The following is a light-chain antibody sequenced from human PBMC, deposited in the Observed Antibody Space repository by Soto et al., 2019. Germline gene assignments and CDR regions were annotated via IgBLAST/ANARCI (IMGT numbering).Light chain of an antibody. V-gene: IGKV3D-20*02. J-gene: IGKJ5*01. CDR2: GAS. CDR3: QQRNVWPPIT. Sequence: PGERVTLSCRASQSVSSSYLTWYQQKPGQAPRLLIYGASTRATSIPARFSGSRSGTEFTLTINSLEPEDFAVYYCQQRNVWPPITFGQGTRLEIK. CDR1: QSVSSSY.